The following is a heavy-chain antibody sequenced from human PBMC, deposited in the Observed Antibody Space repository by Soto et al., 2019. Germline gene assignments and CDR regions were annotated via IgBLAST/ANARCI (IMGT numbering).Heavy chain of an antibody. CDR2: IIPILGIA. J-gene: IGHJ4*02. Sequence: VQLVQSGAEVKKPGSSVKVSCKASGGTFSSYTISWVRQAPGQGLEWMGRIIPILGIANYAQKFQGRVTLTADKSTSTAYMELSSLRSEDTAVSYSARRSEGYYFDYWGQATLATVSS. V-gene: IGHV1-69*02. CDR3: ARRSEGYYFDY. CDR1: GGTFSSYT.